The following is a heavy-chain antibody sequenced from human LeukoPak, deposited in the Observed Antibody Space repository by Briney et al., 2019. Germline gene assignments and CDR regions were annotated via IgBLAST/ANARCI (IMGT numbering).Heavy chain of an antibody. CDR1: GFTFSDYY. D-gene: IGHD5-18*01. V-gene: IGHV3-9*01. CDR2: ISWSSGSI. CDR3: AKVGSSGKNLDY. Sequence: PEGSLRLSCAASGFTFSDYYMSWIRQAPGKGLEWVSGISWSSGSIGCADSVKGRFTISRDNAKNSLYLQMNSLRAEDTALYYCAKVGSSGKNLDYWGQGTLVTVSS. J-gene: IGHJ4*02.